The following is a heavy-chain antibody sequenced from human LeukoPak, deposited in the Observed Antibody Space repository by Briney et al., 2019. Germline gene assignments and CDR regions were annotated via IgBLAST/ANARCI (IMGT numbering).Heavy chain of an antibody. J-gene: IGHJ6*03. V-gene: IGHV4-39*07. CDR3: ATYSLSSGWYADYYYYMDV. D-gene: IGHD6-19*01. Sequence: SETLSLTCTVSGGSISSSSYYWGWIRQPPGKGLEWIGEIYHSGSTNYNPSLKSRVTISVDKSKNQFSLKLSSVTAADTAVYYCATYSLSSGWYADYYYYMDVWGKGTTVTVSS. CDR1: GGSISSSSYY. CDR2: IYHSGST.